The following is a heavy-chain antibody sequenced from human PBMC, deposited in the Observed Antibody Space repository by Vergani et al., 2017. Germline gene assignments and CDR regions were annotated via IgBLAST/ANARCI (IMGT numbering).Heavy chain of an antibody. CDR1: GGTFSSYA. CDR2: IIPIFGTA. Sequence: QVQLVQSGAEVKKPGSSVKVSCKASGGTFSSYAISWVRQAPGQGLEWMGGIIPIFGTANYAQKFQGRVTITADESTSTAYMELSSLRAEDKAVYYCARPILNYYDSSGYDYYYYMDVWGKGTTVTVSS. CDR3: ARPILNYYDSSGYDYYYYMDV. J-gene: IGHJ6*03. D-gene: IGHD3-22*01. V-gene: IGHV1-69*01.